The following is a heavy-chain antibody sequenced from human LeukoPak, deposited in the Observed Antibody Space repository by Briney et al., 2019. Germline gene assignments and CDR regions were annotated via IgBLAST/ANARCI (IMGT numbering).Heavy chain of an antibody. Sequence: KPSETLSLTCTVSGGSISSYYWSWIRQPPGKGLEWIGYIYYSGSTNYNPPLKSRVTISVDTSKNQFSLKLSSVTAADTAVYYCARDLRYSSGWFHWFDPWGQGTLVTVSS. CDR3: ARDLRYSSGWFHWFDP. CDR2: IYYSGST. CDR1: GGSISSYY. J-gene: IGHJ5*02. D-gene: IGHD6-19*01. V-gene: IGHV4-59*01.